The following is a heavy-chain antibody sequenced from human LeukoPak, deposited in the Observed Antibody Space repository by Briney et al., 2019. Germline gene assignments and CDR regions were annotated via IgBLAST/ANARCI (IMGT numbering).Heavy chain of an antibody. Sequence: TASETLSLTCIVSGGSINNYYWSWIRQPPGKGLEWIGYIYYSGTTNYNPSLKSRVTISVDRSKNQFSLKLTSVTAADTAVYYCARHYGPLDSWGQGTLVTVSS. D-gene: IGHD3-16*01. CDR2: IYYSGTT. V-gene: IGHV4-59*01. CDR3: ARHYGPLDS. CDR1: GGSINNYY. J-gene: IGHJ4*02.